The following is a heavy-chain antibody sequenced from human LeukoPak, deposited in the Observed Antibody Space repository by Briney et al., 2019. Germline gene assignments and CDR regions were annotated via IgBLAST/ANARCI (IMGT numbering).Heavy chain of an antibody. D-gene: IGHD4-17*01. CDR1: GFTFSSYW. V-gene: IGHV3-7*03. J-gene: IGHJ6*04. Sequence: GGSLRLSCAASGFTFSSYWMSWVRQAPGKGLEWVANIKQDGSEKYYVDSVKGRFTISRDNAKNSLYLQMNSLRAEDTAVYYCARIRRLRFPGYYYGMDVWGKGTTVTVSS. CDR3: ARIRRLRFPGYYYGMDV. CDR2: IKQDGSEK.